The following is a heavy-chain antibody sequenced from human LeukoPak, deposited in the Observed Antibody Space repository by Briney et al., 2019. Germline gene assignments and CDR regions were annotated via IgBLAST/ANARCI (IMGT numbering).Heavy chain of an antibody. V-gene: IGHV7-4-1*02. CDR1: GYTINSYA. CDR2: INTNTGNP. Sequence: ASVKVSCKASGYTINSYAMNWVRQAPGQGLEWMAWINTNTGNPTYAQGFTGRFVFFLDTSISTAYMHISGLKAEDTAVYYCARGSSWYLDNYYYYMDVWGKGTTVTVSS. CDR3: ARGSSWYLDNYYYYMDV. J-gene: IGHJ6*03. D-gene: IGHD6-13*01.